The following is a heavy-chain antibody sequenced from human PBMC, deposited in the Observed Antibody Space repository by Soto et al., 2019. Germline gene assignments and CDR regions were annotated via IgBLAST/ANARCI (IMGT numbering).Heavy chain of an antibody. CDR3: AKGSVITMVRGGFDY. J-gene: IGHJ4*02. CDR1: GFTFSSYA. CDR2: ISGSGGST. Sequence: EVQLLECGGGLVQPGGSLRLSCAASGFTFSSYAMSWVRQAPGKGLEWVSAISGSGGSTYYADSVKGRFTISRDNSKNTLYLQMNSLRAEDTAVYYCAKGSVITMVRGGFDYWGQATLVTVSS. V-gene: IGHV3-23*01. D-gene: IGHD3-10*01.